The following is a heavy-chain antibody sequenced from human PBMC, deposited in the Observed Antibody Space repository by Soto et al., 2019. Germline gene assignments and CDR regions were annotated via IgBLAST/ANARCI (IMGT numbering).Heavy chain of an antibody. CDR3: ARGPLFRYYDILTGYYAREYYFDY. J-gene: IGHJ4*02. Sequence: WGSLRLSCAASGFTFSSYWMSWVRQAPGKGLEWVANIKQDGSEKYYVDSVKGRFTISRDNAKNSLYLQMNSLRAEDTAVYYCARGPLFRYYDILTGYYAREYYFDYWGQGTLVTVSS. CDR2: IKQDGSEK. V-gene: IGHV3-7*01. D-gene: IGHD3-9*01. CDR1: GFTFSSYW.